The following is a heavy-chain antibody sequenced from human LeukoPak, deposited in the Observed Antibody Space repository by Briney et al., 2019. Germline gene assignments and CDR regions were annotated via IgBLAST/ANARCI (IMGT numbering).Heavy chain of an antibody. CDR3: AKTVTTPGYCSSTSCYRREGYFDY. CDR1: GFTFSSYG. Sequence: GALRLSCAASGFTFSSYGMHWVRQAPGKELEWVAVISYDGSNKYYADSVKGRFTISRDNSKNTLYLQMNSLRAEDTAVYYCAKTVTTPGYCSSTSCYRREGYFDYWGQGTLVTVSS. D-gene: IGHD2-2*02. V-gene: IGHV3-30*18. J-gene: IGHJ4*02. CDR2: ISYDGSNK.